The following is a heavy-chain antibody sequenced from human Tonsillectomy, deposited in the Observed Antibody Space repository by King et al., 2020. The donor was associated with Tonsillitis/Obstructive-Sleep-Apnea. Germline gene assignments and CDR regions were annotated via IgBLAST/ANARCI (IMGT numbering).Heavy chain of an antibody. J-gene: IGHJ6*03. CDR1: GFTFSTYW. CDR2: IINDGSNT. CDR3: ARGATYYDFWSGFSPAYYMDV. D-gene: IGHD3-3*01. V-gene: IGHV3-74*01. Sequence: VQLVESGGGLVQPGGSLRLSCAASGFTFSTYWMHWVRQAPGKGLVWVSHIINDGSNTNYADSVKGRFTISRDNPRNTLYLLMNSLRAEDTALYYCARGATYYDFWSGFSPAYYMDVWGKGTTVTVSS.